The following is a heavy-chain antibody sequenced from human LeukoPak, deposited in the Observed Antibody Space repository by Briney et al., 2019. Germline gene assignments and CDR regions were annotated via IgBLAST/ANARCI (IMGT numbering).Heavy chain of an antibody. Sequence: ASVKVSCKASGYTFTSYYMHWVRQAPGQGLEWMGIITPSGGSTSYAQKFQGRVTMTRDMSTSTVYMELSSLRSEDTAVYYCARPAGYCSSTSCYLRYWGQGTLVTVSS. CDR3: ARPAGYCSSTSCYLRY. D-gene: IGHD2-2*01. CDR1: GYTFTSYY. CDR2: ITPSGGST. J-gene: IGHJ4*02. V-gene: IGHV1-46*01.